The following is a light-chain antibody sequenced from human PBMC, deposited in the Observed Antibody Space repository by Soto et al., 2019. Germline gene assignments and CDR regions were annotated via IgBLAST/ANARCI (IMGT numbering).Light chain of an antibody. Sequence: QSALTQPASVSGSPGQSFTISCTGTSSDVGGYNYVSWYQQHPGKAPKLIIYDVSNRPSGVSNRFSGSKSGNTASLTISGLQAEDEADYYCSSYTSNKTLVAFGGGTKVTVL. CDR1: SSDVGGYNY. CDR2: DVS. CDR3: SSYTSNKTLVA. V-gene: IGLV2-14*01. J-gene: IGLJ2*01.